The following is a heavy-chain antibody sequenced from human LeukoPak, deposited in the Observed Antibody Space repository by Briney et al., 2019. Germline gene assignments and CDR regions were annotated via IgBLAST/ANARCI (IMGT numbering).Heavy chain of an antibody. CDR3: AREAYSSSFFYFDY. J-gene: IGHJ4*02. CDR1: GGSISSYY. D-gene: IGHD6-13*01. CDR2: VSYTGTT. Sequence: PSETLSLTCSVSGGSISSYYWSWIRQPPGRGQEWIGHVSYTGTTNYNSSLKSRVTISLDRSKNQFSLKLSSVTAADTAVYYCAREAYSSSFFYFDYWGQGTLVTVSS. V-gene: IGHV4-59*01.